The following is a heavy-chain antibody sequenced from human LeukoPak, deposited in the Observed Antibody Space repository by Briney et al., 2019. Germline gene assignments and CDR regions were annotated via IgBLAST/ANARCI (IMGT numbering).Heavy chain of an antibody. CDR3: ARERDYYDSSGYYGGAFDI. CDR2: INPSGGST. J-gene: IGHJ3*02. V-gene: IGHV1-46*01. D-gene: IGHD3-22*01. CDR1: GYTFTSYY. Sequence: ASVKVSCKASGYTFTSYYMHWVRQAPGQGLEWMGIINPSGGSTSYAQKFQGRVTMTRDMSTSTVYMELSSLRSEDTAVYYCARERDYYDSSGYYGGAFDIWGQGTMVTVSS.